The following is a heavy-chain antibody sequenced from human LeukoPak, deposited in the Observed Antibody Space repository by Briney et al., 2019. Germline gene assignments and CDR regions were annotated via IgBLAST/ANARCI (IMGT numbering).Heavy chain of an antibody. CDR3: ARGPAHGGNSFAFVI. J-gene: IGHJ3*02. V-gene: IGHV4-4*07. CDR1: GDSISNYY. CDR2: IYTSGST. Sequence: SETLSLTCTVSGDSISNYYWSWIRQPAGKGLEWIGRIYTSGSTNYKPSLKSRVTMSVDTSKNQFFLKLTSVTAADTAVYYCARGPAHGGNSFAFVIWGQGTMVTVSS. D-gene: IGHD4-23*01.